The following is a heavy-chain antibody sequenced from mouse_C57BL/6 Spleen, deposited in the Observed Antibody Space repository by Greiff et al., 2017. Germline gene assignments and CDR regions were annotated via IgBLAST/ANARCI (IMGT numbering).Heavy chain of an antibody. Sequence: QVQLQQSGPELVKPGASVKISCKASGYSFTSYYIHWVKQRPGQGLEWIGWIYPGSGNTKYNEKFKGKATLTADTSSSTAYMQLSSLTSEDSAVYYCARGHYDYADYWGQGTTLTVSS. CDR2: IYPGSGNT. V-gene: IGHV1-66*01. D-gene: IGHD2-4*01. CDR1: GYSFTSYY. CDR3: ARGHYDYADY. J-gene: IGHJ2*01.